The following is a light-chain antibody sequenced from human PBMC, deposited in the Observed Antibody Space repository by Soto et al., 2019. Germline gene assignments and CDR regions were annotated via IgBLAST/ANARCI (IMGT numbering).Light chain of an antibody. Sequence: DIQMTQSPSSLSASVGDRVTITCRASQSISSHLSWYQQKPGKAPKFLIYAASSLQSGVPSRFSGSGSGTDFTLTITSLPPEDFATYYCQQSYSRPYTFGQGTKLEIK. CDR2: AAS. CDR1: QSISSH. J-gene: IGKJ2*01. CDR3: QQSYSRPYT. V-gene: IGKV1-39*01.